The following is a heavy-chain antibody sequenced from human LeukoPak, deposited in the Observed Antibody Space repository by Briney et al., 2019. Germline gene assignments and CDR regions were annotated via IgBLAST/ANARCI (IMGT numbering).Heavy chain of an antibody. J-gene: IGHJ4*02. V-gene: IGHV3-23*01. CDR2: ISGSGGST. D-gene: IGHD6-19*01. CDR1: GFTFSSYA. CDR3: AKDRGAVAGKPLEAFDY. Sequence: GRSLRLSCAASGFTFSSYAMSWVRQAPGKGLEWVSAISGSGGSTYYADSVKGRFTISRDNSKNTLYLQMNSLRAEDTAVYYCAKDRGAVAGKPLEAFDYWGQGTLVTVSS.